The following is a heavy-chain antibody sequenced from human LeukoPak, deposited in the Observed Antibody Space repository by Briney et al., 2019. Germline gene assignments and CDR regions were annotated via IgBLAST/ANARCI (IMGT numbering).Heavy chain of an antibody. J-gene: IGHJ3*02. CDR1: GFTLSNYG. D-gene: IGHD3-22*01. CDR3: AKLYDSSGYYYPTDHAFDI. CDR2: ISYDGSNK. V-gene: IGHV3-30*18. Sequence: QPGRSLRLSGAASGFTLSNYGMHWVRQAPCKGLEWVAVISYDGSNKYYADSVKGRFTISRDNSKNTLYLQMNSLRAEDTAVYYCAKLYDSSGYYYPTDHAFDIWGQGTMVTVSS.